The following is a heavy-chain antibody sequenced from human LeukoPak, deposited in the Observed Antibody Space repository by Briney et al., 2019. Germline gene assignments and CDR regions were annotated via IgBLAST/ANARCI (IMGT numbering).Heavy chain of an antibody. V-gene: IGHV1-18*01. J-gene: IGHJ5*02. CDR1: GYTFTSYG. CDR2: ISAYNGNT. CDR3: ARVLNERQDWFDP. Sequence: ASVKVSCKASGYTFTSYGISWVRQAPGQRLESMGWISAYNGNTNYAQKLQGRVTMTTDTSTSTAYMELRSLRSDDTAVYYCARVLNERQDWFDPWGQGTLVTVSS. D-gene: IGHD1-1*01.